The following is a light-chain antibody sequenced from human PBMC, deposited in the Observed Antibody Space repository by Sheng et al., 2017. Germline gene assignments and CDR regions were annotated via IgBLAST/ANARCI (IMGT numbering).Light chain of an antibody. CDR2: DTS. CDR1: QDLSNVY. J-gene: IGKJ4*01. CDR3: QQRADWPLT. V-gene: IGKV3D-11*01. Sequence: EIVLTQSPGTLSLSPGERATLSCRASQDLSNVYLAWYQQKPGQAPRLLIFDTSNRATGIPARFSGSGSGTDFTLTISSLEPEDFAVYYCQQRADWPLTFGGGTKVEIK.